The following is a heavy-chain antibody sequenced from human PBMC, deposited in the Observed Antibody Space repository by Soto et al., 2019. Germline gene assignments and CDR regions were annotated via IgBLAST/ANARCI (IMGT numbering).Heavy chain of an antibody. CDR2: ISGSGSST. V-gene: IGHV3-23*01. J-gene: IGHJ5*02. D-gene: IGHD6-19*01. CDR3: ARDTAVAGPNWFDP. CDR1: EFTFSGYA. Sequence: GGSLRLSCAASEFTFSGYAMNWVRQAPGKGLEWVSAISGSGSSTYYADSAKGRFTISRDNSKNTLYLQMKSLRAEDTAVYSCARDTAVAGPNWFDPWGQGTLVTVSS.